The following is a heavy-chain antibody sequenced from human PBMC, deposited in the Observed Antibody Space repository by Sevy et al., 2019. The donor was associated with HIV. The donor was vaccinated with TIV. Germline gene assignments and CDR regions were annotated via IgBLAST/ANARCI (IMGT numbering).Heavy chain of an antibody. CDR2: IWYDGSNK. V-gene: IGHV3-33*01. CDR3: ARDPRYSSGWYLNYYYYGMDV. Sequence: GGSLRLSCAASGFTFSSYGMHWVRQAPGKGLEWVAVIWYDGSNKYYADSVKGRFTISSDNSKNTLYLQMNRRRAEDTAVYYCARDPRYSSGWYLNYYYYGMDVWGQGTTVTVSS. D-gene: IGHD6-19*01. CDR1: GFTFSSYG. J-gene: IGHJ6*02.